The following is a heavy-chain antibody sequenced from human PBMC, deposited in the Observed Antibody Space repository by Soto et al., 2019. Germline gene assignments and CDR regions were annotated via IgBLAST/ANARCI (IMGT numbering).Heavy chain of an antibody. V-gene: IGHV4-30-4*01. J-gene: IGHJ5*02. CDR1: GGSLTSGDFY. D-gene: IGHD2-8*02. Sequence: PSETLSLTCRVSGGSLTSGDFYWNWIRQAPGKGLEWIGYIHYSGTPSYNPSVVSRASISLDMSQNQFSLRLNSLTAADTAVYFCARDVGAGDTGGLFDPWGPGTLVTVSS. CDR3: ARDVGAGDTGGLFDP. CDR2: IHYSGTP.